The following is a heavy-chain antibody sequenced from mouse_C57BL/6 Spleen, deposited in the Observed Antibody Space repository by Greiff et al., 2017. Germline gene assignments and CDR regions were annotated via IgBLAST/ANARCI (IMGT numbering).Heavy chain of an antibody. J-gene: IGHJ3*01. CDR2: ISYDGSN. CDR1: GYSITSGYY. V-gene: IGHV3-6*01. Sequence: EVKLQESGPGLVKPSQSLSLTCSVTGYSITSGYYWNWIRQFPGNNLEWMGYISYDGSNNYNPSLKNRISITRDTSKNQFFLKLNSVTTEDTATYYCASSYGSSSWFAYWGQGTLVTVSA. CDR3: ASSYGSSSWFAY. D-gene: IGHD1-1*01.